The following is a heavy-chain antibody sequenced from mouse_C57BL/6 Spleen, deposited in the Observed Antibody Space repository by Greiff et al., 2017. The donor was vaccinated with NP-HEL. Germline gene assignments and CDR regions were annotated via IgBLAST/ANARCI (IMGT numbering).Heavy chain of an antibody. V-gene: IGHV1-76*01. CDR1: GYTFTDYY. J-gene: IGHJ1*03. Sequence: VQLQQSGAELVRPGASVKLSCKASGYTFTDYYINWVKQRPGQGLEWIARIYPGSGNTYYNEKFKGKATLTAEKSSSTAYMQLSSLTSEDSAVYFCAREILLRSWYFDVWGTGTTVTVSS. CDR2: IYPGSGNT. D-gene: IGHD1-1*01. CDR3: AREILLRSWYFDV.